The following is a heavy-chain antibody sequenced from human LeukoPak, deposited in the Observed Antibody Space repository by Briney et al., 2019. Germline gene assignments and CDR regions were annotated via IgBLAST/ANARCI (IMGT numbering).Heavy chain of an antibody. CDR1: GFTFSSYW. V-gene: IGHV3-7*01. CDR3: ARDYCDSSGYYYFLGGMDV. D-gene: IGHD3-22*01. CDR2: IKQDGSEK. Sequence: PGGSLRLSCAASGFTFSSYWMSWVRQAPGKGLEWVANIKQDGSEKYYVDSVKGRFTISRDNAKNSLYLQMNSLRAEDTAVYYCARDYCDSSGYYYFLGGMDVWGQGTTVTVSS. J-gene: IGHJ6*02.